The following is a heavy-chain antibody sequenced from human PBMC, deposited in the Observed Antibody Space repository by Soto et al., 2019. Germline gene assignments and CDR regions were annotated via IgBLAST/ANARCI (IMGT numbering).Heavy chain of an antibody. CDR1: GGTFSSYA. J-gene: IGHJ6*02. V-gene: IGHV1-69*12. D-gene: IGHD6-6*01. CDR2: IIPIFGTA. CDR3: AREAYSSSSYYYYGMDV. Sequence: QVQLVQSGAEVKKPGSSVKVSCKASGGTFSSYAISWVRQAPGQGLEWMGGIIPIFGTANSAQKFQGRVTITADESTSTAYMELSSLRSEDTAVYYCAREAYSSSSYYYYGMDVWGQGTTVTVSS.